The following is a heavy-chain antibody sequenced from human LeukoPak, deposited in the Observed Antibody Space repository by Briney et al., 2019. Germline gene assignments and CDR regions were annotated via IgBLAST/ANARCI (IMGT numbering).Heavy chain of an antibody. CDR1: GFTFSSYS. CDR2: ISSSSSTI. Sequence: PGGSLRLSCAASGFTFSSYSMNWVRQAPGKGLEWVSYISSSSSTIYYADSVKGRFTISRDNAKNSLYLQMNSLRVEDTAIYFCTREMGATDYWGQGTLVTVSS. V-gene: IGHV3-48*04. D-gene: IGHD1-26*01. J-gene: IGHJ4*02. CDR3: TREMGATDY.